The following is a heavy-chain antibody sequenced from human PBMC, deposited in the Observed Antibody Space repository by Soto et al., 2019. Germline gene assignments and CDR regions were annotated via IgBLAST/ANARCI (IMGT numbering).Heavy chain of an antibody. CDR1: GFPFSGYT. CDR2: ISGTGSYI. Sequence: EVQLVESGGGLVKHGGSLRLSCTAAGFPFSGYTMNWVRQAPGKGLEWVSSISGTGSYIYYADSVKGRFTISRDNAKKSLYLQMNSLRAEDTAVYYCAGDKAGVNGFENWGQGTLVTVSS. J-gene: IGHJ4*02. V-gene: IGHV3-21*01. D-gene: IGHD3-10*01. CDR3: AGDKAGVNGFEN.